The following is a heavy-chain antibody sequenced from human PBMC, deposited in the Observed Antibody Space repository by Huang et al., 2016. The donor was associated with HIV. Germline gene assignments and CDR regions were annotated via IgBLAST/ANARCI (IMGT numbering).Heavy chain of an antibody. D-gene: IGHD1-26*01. CDR1: GGTFSSFG. J-gene: IGHJ3*02. V-gene: IGHV1-69*01. Sequence: QVQLVQSGAEVKKSGSSVKVSCKASGGTFSSFGITWMGQAPGQGLEWMGGISPILGTTHNAQKFQHRVTISADDYTRTAHMELSRLSSGDTAVCYYAREFEYTSSDYAFDIWGQGTMVTVSS. CDR2: ISPILGTT. CDR3: AREFEYTSSDYAFDI.